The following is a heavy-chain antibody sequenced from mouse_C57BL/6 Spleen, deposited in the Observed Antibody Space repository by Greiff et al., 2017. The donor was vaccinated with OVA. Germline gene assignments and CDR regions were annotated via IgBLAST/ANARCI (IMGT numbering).Heavy chain of an antibody. V-gene: IGHV8-12*01. J-gene: IGHJ2*01. D-gene: IGHD2-4*01. CDR1: GFSLSTSGMG. Sequence: QVTLKVSGPGILQSSQTLSLTCSFSGFSLSTSGMGVSWIRQPSGKGLEWLAHIYWDDDKRYNPSLKSRLTISKDTSRNQVFLKITSVDTADTATYYCARSGRLGDYFDCWGQGTTLTVSS. CDR2: IYWDDDK. CDR3: ARSGRLGDYFDC.